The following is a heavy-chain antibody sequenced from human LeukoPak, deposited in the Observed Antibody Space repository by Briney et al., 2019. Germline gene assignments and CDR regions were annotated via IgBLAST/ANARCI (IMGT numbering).Heavy chain of an antibody. V-gene: IGHV3-30*02. D-gene: IGHD3-22*01. CDR3: AKSRSGYYQLAFDI. J-gene: IGHJ3*02. CDR1: GFTFSSYG. Sequence: GGSLRLSCAASGFTFSSYGMHWVRQAPGKGRGWVSFIRYDGINKYYEDSVKGRFSISRDNSKNTLYLQMNSLRAEDTAVYYCAKSRSGYYQLAFDIWGQGTMVTVSS. CDR2: IRYDGINK.